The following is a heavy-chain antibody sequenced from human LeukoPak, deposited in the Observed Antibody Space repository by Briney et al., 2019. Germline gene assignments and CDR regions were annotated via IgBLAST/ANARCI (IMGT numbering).Heavy chain of an antibody. CDR1: GGSIRSSYYY. CDR3: ARHRTSYYDSSGYFPFDY. V-gene: IGHV4-39*01. J-gene: IGHJ4*02. D-gene: IGHD3-22*01. Sequence: SETLSLTCTVSGGSIRSSYYYWGWIRQPPGKGLEWIGSIYYSGSTYCCPSLKSRVTISVDTSKNQFSLKLSSVTAADTAVYYCARHRTSYYDSSGYFPFDYWGQGTLVTVSS. CDR2: IYYSGST.